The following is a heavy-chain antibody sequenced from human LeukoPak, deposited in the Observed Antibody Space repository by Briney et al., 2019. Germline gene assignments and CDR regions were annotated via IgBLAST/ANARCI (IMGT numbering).Heavy chain of an antibody. Sequence: GGSRRLSCAASGFTFSSYAMHWVRQAPGKGLEYVSVISSNGGSTYYANSVKGRFTISRDNSKNTLYLQMGSLRAEDMAVYYCARGGPFQWELLVYWGQGTLVTVSS. CDR2: ISSNGGST. V-gene: IGHV3-64*01. J-gene: IGHJ4*02. CDR3: ARGGPFQWELLVY. CDR1: GFTFSSYA. D-gene: IGHD1-26*01.